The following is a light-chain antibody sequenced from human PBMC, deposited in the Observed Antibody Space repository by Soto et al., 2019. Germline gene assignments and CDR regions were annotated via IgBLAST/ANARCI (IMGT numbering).Light chain of an antibody. CDR2: GAS. Sequence: EIEMTQSPATLSVSPGERATLSCRASQSVSSNLAWYQQKPGQAPRLLIYGASTSATGIPARFSGSGSGTEFTLTISSLKSEDFAIYFCQQYNNWPPDRTFGQGTKVEIK. J-gene: IGKJ1*01. V-gene: IGKV3-15*01. CDR3: QQYNNWPPDRT. CDR1: QSVSSN.